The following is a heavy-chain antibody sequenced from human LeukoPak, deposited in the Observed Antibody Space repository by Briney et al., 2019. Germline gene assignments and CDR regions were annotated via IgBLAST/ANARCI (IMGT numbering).Heavy chain of an antibody. CDR2: ISRTGNSI. Sequence: PGGSLRLSCAASGFTLSSYEMNWVRLAPGKGLEWISYISRTGNSIYYADSVKGRFTISRDNAKNSLYLQMTSLRDEDTAVYYCARTTYSGSYYFDYWGQGTLVTVSS. V-gene: IGHV3-48*03. J-gene: IGHJ4*02. D-gene: IGHD1-26*01. CDR1: GFTLSSYE. CDR3: ARTTYSGSYYFDY.